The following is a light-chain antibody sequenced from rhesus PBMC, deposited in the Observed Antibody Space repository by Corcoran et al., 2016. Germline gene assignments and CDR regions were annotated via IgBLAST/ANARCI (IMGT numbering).Light chain of an antibody. CDR3: QQYNSSPYS. Sequence: DIQMTQSPSSLSASVGDTVTITCRASQSIGSWLAWYQQKPGKAPNLLIYKASPLQSGVPSRFSGSGSGTDFTLTISSLQSEDFATYYCQQYNSSPYSFGQGTKVEIK. J-gene: IGKJ2*01. CDR2: KAS. V-gene: IGKV1-22*01. CDR1: QSIGSW.